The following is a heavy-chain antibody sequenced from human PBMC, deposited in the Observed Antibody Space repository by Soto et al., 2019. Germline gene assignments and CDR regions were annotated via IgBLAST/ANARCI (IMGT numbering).Heavy chain of an antibody. D-gene: IGHD3-16*02. CDR1: GFSLTTSGSG. Sequence: QITLKESGPTLVKPTQTLTLTCTYSGFSLTTSGSGVGWIRQPPGKPLEWLALISWKDDKRYNPGLESRLTIPKATSKNQVDLTLSNMDPVETATSFCALREGGNDYRWYFDSWGQGTLVTVSS. CDR2: ISWKDDK. CDR3: ALREGGNDYRWYFDS. V-gene: IGHV2-5*01. J-gene: IGHJ4*02.